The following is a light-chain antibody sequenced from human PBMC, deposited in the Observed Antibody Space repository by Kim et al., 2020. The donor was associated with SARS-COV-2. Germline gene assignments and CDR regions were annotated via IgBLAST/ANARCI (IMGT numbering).Light chain of an antibody. CDR3: QSFDSSLSGAI. CDR1: GSNIGANYD. V-gene: IGLV1-40*01. CDR2: AND. Sequence: QRVTTPCTGSGSNIGANYDVHGYQQVPGTAPKLLIYANDQRPSGVPARFSGSKSGTAASLAITGLQAEDEAGYYFQSFDSSLSGAIFGGGTQLTVL. J-gene: IGLJ2*01.